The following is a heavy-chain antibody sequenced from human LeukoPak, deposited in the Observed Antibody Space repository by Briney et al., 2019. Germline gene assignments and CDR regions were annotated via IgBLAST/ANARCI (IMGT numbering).Heavy chain of an antibody. D-gene: IGHD6-13*01. J-gene: IGHJ4*02. Sequence: TGGSLRLSCAASGFTFSSYWMSWVRQAPGKGLEWVANIKQDGSEKYYVDSVKGRFTISRDNAKNSLYLQMNGLRAEDTAVYYCARGTIAAAGYYYFDYWGQGTQVTVSS. CDR1: GFTFSSYW. CDR2: IKQDGSEK. CDR3: ARGTIAAAGYYYFDY. V-gene: IGHV3-7*04.